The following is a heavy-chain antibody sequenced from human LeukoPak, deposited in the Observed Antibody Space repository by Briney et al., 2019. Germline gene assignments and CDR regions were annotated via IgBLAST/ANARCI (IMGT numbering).Heavy chain of an antibody. D-gene: IGHD3-10*01. CDR1: GFTFNTYG. V-gene: IGHV3-30*02. Sequence: VESLRLSCAASGFTFNTYGMHWVRQAPGKGLEWVAFIRTDGSYTYHADSVKGRFTISRDNSKNTLFLQMNSLRPEDTAVYCCAKDDYFGSGTWGQGTLVTVSS. J-gene: IGHJ5*02. CDR2: IRTDGSYT. CDR3: AKDDYFGSGT.